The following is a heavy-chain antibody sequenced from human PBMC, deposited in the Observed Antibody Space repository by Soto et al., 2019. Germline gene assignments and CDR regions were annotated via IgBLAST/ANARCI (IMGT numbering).Heavy chain of an antibody. V-gene: IGHV4-59*01. CDR1: GGSISSYY. CDR3: ARVYYYGSGSYPNYFDY. CDR2: IYYSGST. J-gene: IGHJ4*02. Sequence: SETLSLTCTVSGGSISSYYWSWIRQPPGKGLEWIGYIYYSGSTNYNPSLKSRVTISVDTSKNQFSLKLSSVTAADTAVYYCARVYYYGSGSYPNYFDYWGQGTLVTVSS. D-gene: IGHD3-10*01.